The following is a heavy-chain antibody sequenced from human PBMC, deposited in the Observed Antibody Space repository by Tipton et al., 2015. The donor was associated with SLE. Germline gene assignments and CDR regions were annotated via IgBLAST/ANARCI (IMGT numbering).Heavy chain of an antibody. Sequence: SLRLSCAASGFTFTTYAMSWVRQAPGKGLEWVSATSGSGWTTYCADSVKGRFTISRDNAKNSLYLQMNSLRAEDTAVYYCARMAVTGRGFEYWGQGTLVTVS. CDR3: ARMAVTGRGFEY. V-gene: IGHV3-23*01. CDR2: TSGSGWTT. J-gene: IGHJ4*02. D-gene: IGHD2-21*02. CDR1: GFTFTTYA.